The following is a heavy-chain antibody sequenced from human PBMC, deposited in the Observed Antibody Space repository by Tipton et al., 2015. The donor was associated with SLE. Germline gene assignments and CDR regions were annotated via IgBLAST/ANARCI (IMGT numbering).Heavy chain of an antibody. CDR1: GFTFSDHY. CDR2: TRNKANSYTT. D-gene: IGHD6-13*01. CDR3: ARGGIAAAGTGNFDY. Sequence: SLRLSCAASGFTFSDHYMDWVRQAPGKGLEWVGRTRNKANSYTTEYAASVKGRFTISRDDSKNSLYLQMNSLKTEDTAVHYCARGGIAAAGTGNFDYWGQRTLVTVSS. J-gene: IGHJ4*02. V-gene: IGHV3-72*01.